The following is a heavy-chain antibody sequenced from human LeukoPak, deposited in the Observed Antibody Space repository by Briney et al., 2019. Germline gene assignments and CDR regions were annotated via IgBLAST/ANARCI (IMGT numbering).Heavy chain of an antibody. Sequence: GGSLRLSCAASGFTFSSYSMNWVRQAPGKGLEWVSSISSSSSYIYYADSVKGRLTISRDNAKNSLYLQMNSLRAEDTAVYYCARDLYSSSWEKYFQHWGQGTLVTVSS. J-gene: IGHJ1*01. CDR1: GFTFSSYS. D-gene: IGHD6-13*01. CDR3: ARDLYSSSWEKYFQH. CDR2: ISSSSSYI. V-gene: IGHV3-21*01.